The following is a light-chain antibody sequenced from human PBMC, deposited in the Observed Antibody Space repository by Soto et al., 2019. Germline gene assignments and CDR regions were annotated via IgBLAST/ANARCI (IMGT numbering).Light chain of an antibody. CDR3: QQYSSYSLT. CDR2: KAS. CDR1: QSVGRW. J-gene: IGKJ1*01. V-gene: IGKV1-5*03. Sequence: DIQMTQSPSTLSASLGDRVSITCRASQSVGRWLAWYQQKPGKAPKVLIYKASTLESGVPSRFSGSGSGTEFTLTISSLQPDDFATYYCQQYSSYSLTFGQGTKVEIK.